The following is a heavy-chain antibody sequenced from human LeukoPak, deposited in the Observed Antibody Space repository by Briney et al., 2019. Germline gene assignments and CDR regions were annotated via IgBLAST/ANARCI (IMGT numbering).Heavy chain of an antibody. Sequence: ASVKVSCKASGYTFTGYYMHWVRQAPGQGLEWMGWINPNSGGTNYAQKFQGRVTITRDTSISTAYMELSRLRSDDTAVYYCARDPLGVVVVAATFDYWGQGTLVTVSS. V-gene: IGHV1-2*02. CDR2: INPNSGGT. CDR3: ARDPLGVVVVAATFDY. J-gene: IGHJ4*02. D-gene: IGHD2-15*01. CDR1: GYTFTGYY.